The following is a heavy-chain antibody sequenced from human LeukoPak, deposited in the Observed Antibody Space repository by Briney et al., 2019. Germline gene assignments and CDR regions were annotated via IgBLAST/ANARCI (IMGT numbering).Heavy chain of an antibody. CDR1: GFTFSSYA. Sequence: GRSLRLSCAASGFTFSSYAMHWVRQAPGKGLEWVAIISFDGSYKNYADSVKGRFTISRDNSKNTLYLQMNSLRAEDTAVYYCARVPLQGYYGSGSYFPGNYYYYYMDVWGKGTTVTVSS. J-gene: IGHJ6*03. V-gene: IGHV3-30*04. CDR3: ARVPLQGYYGSGSYFPGNYYYYYMDV. CDR2: ISFDGSYK. D-gene: IGHD3-10*01.